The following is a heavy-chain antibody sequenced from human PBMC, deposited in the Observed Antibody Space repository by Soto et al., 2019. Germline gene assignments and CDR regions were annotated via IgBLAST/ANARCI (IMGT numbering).Heavy chain of an antibody. V-gene: IGHV2-5*02. J-gene: IGHJ6*02. D-gene: IGHD3-3*01. CDR1: GFSLSTSGVG. CDR3: AHSLELAYYYYYGMDV. Sequence: QITLKESGPTLVKPTQTLTLTCTFSGFSLSTSGVGVGWIRQPPGKALEWLALIYWDDDKRYSPSLKSRLTITXXTXKIXVVLTMTNMDPVDTATYYCAHSLELAYYYYYGMDVWGQGTTVTVSS. CDR2: IYWDDDK.